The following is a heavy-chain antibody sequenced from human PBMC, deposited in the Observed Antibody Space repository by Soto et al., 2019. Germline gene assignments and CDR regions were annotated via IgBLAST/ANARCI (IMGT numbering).Heavy chain of an antibody. V-gene: IGHV4-38-2*01. J-gene: IGHJ3*02. CDR1: GYSISSGYY. CDR3: VRPLYNWSDQGAFDI. D-gene: IGHD1-1*01. Sequence: SETLSLTCAVSGYSISSGYYWGWIRQPPGKGMEWIGSIYHSGTTYYNPSLKSRVTMSVDTSKNQFSLRLNSVTAADTAVYYCVRPLYNWSDQGAFDIWGQGTMVTVSS. CDR2: IYHSGTT.